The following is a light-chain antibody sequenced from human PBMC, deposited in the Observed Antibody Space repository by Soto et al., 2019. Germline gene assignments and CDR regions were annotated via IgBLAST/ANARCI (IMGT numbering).Light chain of an antibody. Sequence: EIVLTQSPDTLSLPPGERATLSCKASRTVSSSYLAWYQQIPGQAPRLLIYAASNRATGVPDRFGGSGSGTDFTLTINRLEPEDFAVYYCQQNGRTFGQGTKVDIK. CDR3: QQNGRT. V-gene: IGKV3-20*01. J-gene: IGKJ1*01. CDR2: AAS. CDR1: RTVSSSY.